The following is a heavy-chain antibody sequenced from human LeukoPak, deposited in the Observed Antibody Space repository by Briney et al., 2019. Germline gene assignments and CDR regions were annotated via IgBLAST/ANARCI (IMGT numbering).Heavy chain of an antibody. Sequence: SVKVSCKASGGTFSSYAISWVRQAPGQGLEWMGGIIPIFGTANYAQKFKGRVTITADKSTSTAYMELSSLRSEDTAVYFCARARRSGYYDAFDIWGRGTMVTVSS. CDR1: GGTFSSYA. CDR2: IIPIFGTA. D-gene: IGHD5-12*01. CDR3: ARARRSGYYDAFDI. V-gene: IGHV1-69*06. J-gene: IGHJ3*02.